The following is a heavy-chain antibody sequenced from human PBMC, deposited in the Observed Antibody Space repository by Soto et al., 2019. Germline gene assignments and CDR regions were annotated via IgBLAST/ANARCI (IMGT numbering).Heavy chain of an antibody. CDR1: GFTFDDYA. CDR2: ISWNSGTI. J-gene: IGHJ4*02. Sequence: PGGSLRLSCAASGFTFDDYAMHWVRQAPGKGLEWVSGISWNSGTIGYADPVKGRFTISRDNAKNSLYLQMNSLRAEDTALYYCAKDIWKYQLLEEFEMDCWGQGTLVTVSS. V-gene: IGHV3-9*01. D-gene: IGHD2-2*01. CDR3: AKDIWKYQLLEEFEMDC.